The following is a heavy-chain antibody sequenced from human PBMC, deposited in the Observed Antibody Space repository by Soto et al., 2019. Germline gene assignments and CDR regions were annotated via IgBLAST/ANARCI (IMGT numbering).Heavy chain of an antibody. CDR2: INHSGST. J-gene: IGHJ3*02. V-gene: IGHV4-34*01. Sequence: PSETLSLTCAVYGGSFSGYYWSWIRQPPGKGLEWIGEINHSGSTNYNPSLKSRVTISVDTSKNQFSLKLSSVTAADTAVYYCARGDPYYDFWSGYYTSGRTNAFDIWGQGTMVTVSS. D-gene: IGHD3-3*01. CDR3: ARGDPYYDFWSGYYTSGRTNAFDI. CDR1: GGSFSGYY.